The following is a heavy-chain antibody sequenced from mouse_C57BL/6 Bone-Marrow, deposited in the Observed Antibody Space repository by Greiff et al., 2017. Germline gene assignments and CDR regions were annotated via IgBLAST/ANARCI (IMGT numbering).Heavy chain of an antibody. Sequence: VQLVESGAELARPGASVKLSCKASGYTFTSYGISWVKQRTGQGLEWIGEIYPRSGNTYYNEKFKGKATLTADKSSSTAYMELRSLTSEDSAVYFCAREGNPTFAYWGQGTLVTVSA. D-gene: IGHD2-1*01. CDR2: IYPRSGNT. CDR3: AREGNPTFAY. V-gene: IGHV1-81*01. CDR1: GYTFTSYG. J-gene: IGHJ3*01.